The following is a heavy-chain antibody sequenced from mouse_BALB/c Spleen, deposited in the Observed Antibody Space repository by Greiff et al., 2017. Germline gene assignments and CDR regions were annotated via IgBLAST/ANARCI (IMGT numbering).Heavy chain of an antibody. CDR1: GYTFTSYT. J-gene: IGHJ4*01. D-gene: IGHD1-1*01. CDR3: ARGSYYGSSYGDAMDY. V-gene: IGHV1-4*01. Sequence: VQLQQSGAELARPGASVKMSCKASGYTFTSYTMHWVKQRPGQGLEWIGYINPSSGYTNYNQKFKDKATLTADKSSSTAYMQLSSLTFEDSAVYYCARGSYYGSSYGDAMDYWGQGTSVTVSS. CDR2: INPSSGYT.